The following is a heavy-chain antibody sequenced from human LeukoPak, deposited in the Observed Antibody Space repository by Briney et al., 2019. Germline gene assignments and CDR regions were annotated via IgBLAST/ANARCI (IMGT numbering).Heavy chain of an antibody. V-gene: IGHV1-18*01. CDR3: ASGSHYDWVAFDI. CDR2: ISPYNGDR. Sequence: ASVKVSCKASGYTFTNYAITWVRQAPGQGPEWMGWISPYNGDRRDALKFQDRVTMTTDTSTTTAYMELRSLRSDDTAVYYCASGSHYDWVAFDIWGQGTMVTVSS. D-gene: IGHD3-22*01. CDR1: GYTFTNYA. J-gene: IGHJ3*02.